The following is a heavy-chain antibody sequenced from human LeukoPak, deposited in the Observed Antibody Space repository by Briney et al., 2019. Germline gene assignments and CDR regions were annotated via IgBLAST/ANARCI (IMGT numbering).Heavy chain of an antibody. CDR3: ARMRYRSSTSCYRDAFDI. J-gene: IGHJ3*02. CDR2: IIPIFGTA. V-gene: IGHV1-69*13. D-gene: IGHD2-2*02. Sequence: ASVKVSCKASGGTFSSYAISWVRQAPGQGLEWMGGIIPIFGTANYAQKFQGRVTITADESTSTAYMELSSLRSEDTAVYYCARMRYRSSTSCYRDAFDIWGQGTMVTVSS. CDR1: GGTFSSYA.